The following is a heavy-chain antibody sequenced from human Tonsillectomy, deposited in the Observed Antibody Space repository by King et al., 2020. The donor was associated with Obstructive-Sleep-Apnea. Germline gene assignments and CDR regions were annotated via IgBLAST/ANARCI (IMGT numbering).Heavy chain of an antibody. CDR2: IIPIFGTA. J-gene: IGHJ3*02. Sequence: QLVQSGAEVKKPGSSVKVSCKASVGTFSSYAISWVRQAPGQGLEWMGGIIPIFGTANYAQKFQGRGTITADESTSTAYMELSSLRSEDTAVYYCARPAIVVVMGAFDIWGQGTMVTVSS. CDR1: VGTFSSYA. D-gene: IGHD3-22*01. V-gene: IGHV1-69*01. CDR3: ARPAIVVVMGAFDI.